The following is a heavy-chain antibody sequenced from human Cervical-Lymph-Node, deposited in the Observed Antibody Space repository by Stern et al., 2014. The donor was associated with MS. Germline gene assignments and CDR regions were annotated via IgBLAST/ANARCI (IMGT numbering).Heavy chain of an antibody. CDR2: IFPGGSDI. Sequence: VQLVQSGPEVKRPGESLKISCQASGYTFTSYWIGWVRQMPGKGLEWIAIIFPGGSDIRYSPSFQGPVTISAEKSSSTAYLQGNNLKASDTAIYYCARQRYFDYWGQGTLVTVSS. CDR1: GYTFTSYW. CDR3: ARQRYFDY. J-gene: IGHJ4*02. V-gene: IGHV5-51*01.